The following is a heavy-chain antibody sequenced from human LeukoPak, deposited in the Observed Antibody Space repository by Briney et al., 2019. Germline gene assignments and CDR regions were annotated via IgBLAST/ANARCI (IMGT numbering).Heavy chain of an antibody. CDR1: RGSISSGSYY. Sequence: SETPSLTCTVSRGSISSGSYYWSWIRQPAGKGLEWIGRIYTSGSTNYNPSLKSRVTISVDTSKNQFSLKLSSVTAADTAVYYCARGPHSSSLRNWFDPWGQGTLVTVSS. D-gene: IGHD6-6*01. CDR2: IYTSGST. V-gene: IGHV4-61*02. CDR3: ARGPHSSSLRNWFDP. J-gene: IGHJ5*02.